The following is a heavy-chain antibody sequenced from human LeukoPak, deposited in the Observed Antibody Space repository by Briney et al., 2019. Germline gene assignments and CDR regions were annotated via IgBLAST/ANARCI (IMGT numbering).Heavy chain of an antibody. CDR2: IYYTGNT. V-gene: IGHV4-59*01. J-gene: IGHJ4*02. D-gene: IGHD1-26*01. CDR1: GGSISNSF. CDR3: ARDSGSSPTFDY. Sequence: PSETLSLTYTVSGGSISNSFWSWIRQPPGKGLEWIAYIYYTGNTKYNPSLKSRVTISVDTSKNQFSLRLSSVTAADTAVYYCARDSGSSPTFDYWGQGTLVTVSS.